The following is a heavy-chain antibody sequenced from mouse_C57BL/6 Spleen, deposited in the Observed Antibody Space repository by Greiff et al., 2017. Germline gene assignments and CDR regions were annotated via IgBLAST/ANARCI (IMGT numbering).Heavy chain of an antibody. V-gene: IGHV5-17*01. J-gene: IGHJ2*01. CDR1: GFTFSDYG. CDR2: ISSGSSTI. D-gene: IGHD1-1*01. Sequence: EVKLVESGGGLVKPGGSLKLSCAASGFTFSDYGMHWVRQAPEKGLEWVGYISSGSSTIYYADTVKGRFTISRDNAKNTLFLQMTSLSPEDTAMYYCARTWTEVVAPDYWGQGTTLTVSS. CDR3: ARTWTEVVAPDY.